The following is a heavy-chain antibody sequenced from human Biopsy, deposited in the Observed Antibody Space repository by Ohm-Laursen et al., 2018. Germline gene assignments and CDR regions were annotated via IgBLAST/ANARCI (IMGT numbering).Heavy chain of an antibody. CDR2: IYYSGST. Sequence: SETLSLTWTVSSGSISSDYWSWIRQTPGKGLEWIGYIYYSGSTNYNPSLKSRVTISVDTSKNQFSLRLNSVTAADTAVYYCARATNSTGWPYYYFYGMDVWGQGTTVTVSS. CDR3: ARATNSTGWPYYYFYGMDV. J-gene: IGHJ6*02. D-gene: IGHD2/OR15-2a*01. V-gene: IGHV4-59*01. CDR1: SGSISSDY.